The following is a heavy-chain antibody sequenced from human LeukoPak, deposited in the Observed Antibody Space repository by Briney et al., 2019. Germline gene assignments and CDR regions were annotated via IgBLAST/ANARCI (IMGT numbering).Heavy chain of an antibody. CDR2: INPSGGST. J-gene: IGHJ4*02. CDR1: GYTFISYY. V-gene: IGHV1-46*01. Sequence: ASVKVSCKASGYTFISYYMHWVRQAPGQGLVWMGIINPSGGSTSYAQNFQGRVTMTRDMSTSTVYMELSSLRSEDTAAYYCARAYDYVWGSYRPFDYWGQGTLVTVSS. D-gene: IGHD3-16*02. CDR3: ARAYDYVWGSYRPFDY.